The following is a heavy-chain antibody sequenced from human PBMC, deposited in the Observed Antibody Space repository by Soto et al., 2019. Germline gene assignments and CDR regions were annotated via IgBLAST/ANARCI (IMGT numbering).Heavy chain of an antibody. V-gene: IGHV2-26*01. CDR3: AXIHYYDSTHYYYYGMDV. D-gene: IGHD3-22*01. CDR1: GFSLSNARMG. J-gene: IGHJ6*02. CDR2: IFSNDEK. Sequence: SGPTLVNPTETLTLTCTVSGFSLSNARMGVSWIRQPPGKALEWLAHIFSNDEKSYSTSLKSRLTISKDTSKSQVVLTMTNMDPVDTATYYCAXIHYYDSTHYYYYGMDVWGQGTTVTVSS.